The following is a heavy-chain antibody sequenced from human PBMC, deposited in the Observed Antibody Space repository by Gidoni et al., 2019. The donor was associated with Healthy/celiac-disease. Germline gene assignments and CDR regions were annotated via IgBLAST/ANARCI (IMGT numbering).Heavy chain of an antibody. CDR1: GGSFSGYY. D-gene: IGHD3-3*01. CDR3: ARGRGIFGVTPDY. Sequence: QVQLQQCGAGLLKPSETLSLTCAVYGGSFSGYYWSWIRQPPGKGLEWIGEINHSGSTNYNPSLKSRVTISVDTSKNQFSLKLSSVTAADTAVYYCARGRGIFGVTPDYWGQGTLVTVSS. V-gene: IGHV4-34*01. J-gene: IGHJ4*02. CDR2: INHSGST.